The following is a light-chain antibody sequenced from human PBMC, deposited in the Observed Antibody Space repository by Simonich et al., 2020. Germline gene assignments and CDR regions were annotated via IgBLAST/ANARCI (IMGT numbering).Light chain of an antibody. Sequence: QSALTQPPSASGSPGQSVTISCTGTSSDVGGYNYVSWYQQHPGKAPKLMIYEVSKRPSGVPDRCSGSKSGNTASLTVSGRQAEDEADYYCSSYAGSNNVVFGGGTKLTVL. V-gene: IGLV2-8*01. CDR3: SSYAGSNNVV. CDR1: SSDVGGYNY. J-gene: IGLJ2*01. CDR2: EVS.